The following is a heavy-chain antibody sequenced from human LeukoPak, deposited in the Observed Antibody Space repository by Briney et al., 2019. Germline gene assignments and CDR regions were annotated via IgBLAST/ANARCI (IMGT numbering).Heavy chain of an antibody. V-gene: IGHV1-8*02. D-gene: IGHD2-15*01. CDR3: ARPYCSGDSCYHNYYYGMDV. CDR1: GGTFSSYA. CDR2: MNPNSGNT. Sequence: ASVKVSCKASGGTFSSYAISWVRQATGQGLEWMGWMNPNSGNTGYAQKFQGRVTMTRNTSISTAYMELSSLRSEDTAVYYCARPYCSGDSCYHNYYYGMDVWGQGTTVTVSS. J-gene: IGHJ6*02.